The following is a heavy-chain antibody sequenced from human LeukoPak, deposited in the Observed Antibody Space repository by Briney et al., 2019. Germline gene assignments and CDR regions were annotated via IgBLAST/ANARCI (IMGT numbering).Heavy chain of an antibody. CDR2: INHSGST. V-gene: IGHV4-39*07. CDR3: ARGELTGGGTRRNEKRRLFDP. J-gene: IGHJ5*02. D-gene: IGHD1-26*01. CDR1: AGSITISNYY. Sequence: PSETLSLTCAVSAGSITISNYYWGWIRQPPGKGLEWIGEINHSGSTNYNPSLKSRVTISVDTSKNQFSLKLSSVTAADTAVYYCARGELTGGGTRRNEKRRLFDPWGQGTLVTVSS.